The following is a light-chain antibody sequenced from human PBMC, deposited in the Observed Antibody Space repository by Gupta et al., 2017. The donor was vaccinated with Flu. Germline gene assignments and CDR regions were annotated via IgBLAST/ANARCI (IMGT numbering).Light chain of an antibody. CDR1: TSRIGKNY. CDR2: END. V-gene: IGLV1-47*01. Sequence: KITISCSGNTSRIGKNYVYWFQRYPGAAPNLLIYENDHRPAGVPARFSGSKSAASASLAISGLRAEDEADYDCAAWDDRLSGVVFGGGTKLTVL. CDR3: AAWDDRLSGVV. J-gene: IGLJ2*01.